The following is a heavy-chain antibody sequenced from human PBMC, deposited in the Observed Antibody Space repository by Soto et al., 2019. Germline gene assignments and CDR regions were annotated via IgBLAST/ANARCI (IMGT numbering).Heavy chain of an antibody. Sequence: QVQLVQSGAEVKKPGASVKVSCKASGYSFTTYGITWVRQAPGQGLEWMGWISAYKVQTHFAQKFQGRVNLTRDSSTSTAYMEVGKLRSDDTAVYYCARVTDDYGDYDYWGQGTLVTVSS. D-gene: IGHD4-17*01. J-gene: IGHJ4*02. CDR3: ARVTDDYGDYDY. CDR2: ISAYKVQT. CDR1: GYSFTTYG. V-gene: IGHV1-18*04.